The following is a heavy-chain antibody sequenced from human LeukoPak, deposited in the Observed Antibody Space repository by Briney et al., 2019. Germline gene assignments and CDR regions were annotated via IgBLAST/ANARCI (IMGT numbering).Heavy chain of an antibody. CDR2: INPSGGST. J-gene: IGHJ3*02. CDR3: ATEGAYCGGDCHDAFDI. CDR1: GYTFTSYY. D-gene: IGHD2-21*02. V-gene: IGHV1-46*01. Sequence: GASVKVSCKASGYTFTSYYMHWVRQAPGQGLEWMGIINPSGGSTSYAQKFQGRVTMTRDTSTSTVYMELSSLRSEDTAVYYCATEGAYCGGDCHDAFDIWGQGTMVTVSS.